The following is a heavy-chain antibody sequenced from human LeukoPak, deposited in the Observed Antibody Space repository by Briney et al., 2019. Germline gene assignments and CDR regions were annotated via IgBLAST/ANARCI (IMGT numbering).Heavy chain of an antibody. J-gene: IGHJ4*01. CDR1: GGSISGYY. V-gene: IGHV4-59*01. D-gene: IGHD3-22*01. CDR2: IYSTGIT. CDR3: ARFIGSSGYYAY. Sequence: SETLSLTCTVSGGSISGYYRSWIRQPPGKGLELIGYIYSTGITDYNPSLWSRVTISLDTSKNQFSLKLSSVTAAVTAVYYCARFIGSSGYYAYWGHGTLVTVPS.